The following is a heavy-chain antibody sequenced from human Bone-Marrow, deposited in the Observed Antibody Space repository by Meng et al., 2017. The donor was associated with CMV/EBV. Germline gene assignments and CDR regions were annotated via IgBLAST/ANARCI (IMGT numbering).Heavy chain of an antibody. CDR2: INPNSGGT. CDR3: ARVGVGAPAGYEYYFDY. Sequence: ASVKVSCKASGYTFTGYYMYWVRQAPGQGLEWMGWINPNSGGTNYAQKFQGRVTMTRDTSISTAYMELSRLRSDDTAVYYCARVGVGAPAGYEYYFDYWGQGTLVTVSS. D-gene: IGHD1-26*01. V-gene: IGHV1-2*02. J-gene: IGHJ4*02. CDR1: GYTFTGYY.